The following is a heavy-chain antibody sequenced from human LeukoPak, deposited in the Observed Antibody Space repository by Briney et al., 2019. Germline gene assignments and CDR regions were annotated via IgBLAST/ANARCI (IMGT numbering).Heavy chain of an antibody. Sequence: GESLQISCKGSGNGFTNYWIGWVRQMPGKGLEWMGIIYPGDSDTRYSPSFQGQVTISVDKSINTAYLHWSRLKASDTAMYYCMRQEYTTSAGDYWGQGTLVTVSS. V-gene: IGHV5-51*01. J-gene: IGHJ4*02. D-gene: IGHD2-2*02. CDR2: IYPGDSDT. CDR3: MRQEYTTSAGDY. CDR1: GNGFTNYW.